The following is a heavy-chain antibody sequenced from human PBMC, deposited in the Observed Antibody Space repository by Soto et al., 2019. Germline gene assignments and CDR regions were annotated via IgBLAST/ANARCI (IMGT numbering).Heavy chain of an antibody. Sequence: TGGSLRLSCAASGFTFSSYAMSWVRQAPGKGLEWVSAISGSGGSTYYAYSVKVRFIISRDNSKNTLYLQINSFRAEDTAVYYCAYSSTPFDYWGQGTLVTVSS. CDR2: ISGSGGST. V-gene: IGHV3-23*01. D-gene: IGHD6-13*01. CDR3: AYSSTPFDY. J-gene: IGHJ4*02. CDR1: GFTFSSYA.